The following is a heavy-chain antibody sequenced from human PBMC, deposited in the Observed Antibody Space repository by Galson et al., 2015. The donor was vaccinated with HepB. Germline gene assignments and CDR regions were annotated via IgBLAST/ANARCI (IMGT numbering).Heavy chain of an antibody. CDR1: GFTFSSYA. CDR2: IWYDGSNK. V-gene: IGHV3-33*08. Sequence: SLRLSCAASGFTFSSYAMHWVRQAPGKGLEWVAVIWYDGSNKYYADSVKGGFTVSRDNSKNTLYLQMNSLRAEDTAVYYCARDGMGYGGNSPLDYWGQGTLVTVSS. CDR3: ARDGMGYGGNSPLDY. D-gene: IGHD4-23*01. J-gene: IGHJ4*02.